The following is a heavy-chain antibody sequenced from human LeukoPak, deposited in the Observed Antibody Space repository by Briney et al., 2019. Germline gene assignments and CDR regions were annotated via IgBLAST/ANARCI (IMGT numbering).Heavy chain of an antibody. V-gene: IGHV3-30*18. CDR3: AKDPYRVVVATGIYLEP. Sequence: GGSLRLSCAASGFTFYSYGMHWVRQAPGKGLEWVAVISHDGSNIHYGDSVKGRFTISRDNSKNTLYLQMNSLRAEDTAVYYCAKDPYRVVVATGIYLEPSGQGTLVTVSS. CDR1: GFTFYSYG. J-gene: IGHJ5*02. CDR2: ISHDGSNI. D-gene: IGHD2-15*01.